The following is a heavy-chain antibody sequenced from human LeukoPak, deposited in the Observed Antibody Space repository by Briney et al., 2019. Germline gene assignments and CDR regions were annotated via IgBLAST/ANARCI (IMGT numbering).Heavy chain of an antibody. CDR1: GFTFDDYA. V-gene: IGHV3-9*01. D-gene: IGHD6-19*01. CDR3: VRDDRGIAVGSRDH. CDR2: ISWNSGSI. Sequence: PGGSLRLSCAASGFTFDDYAMHWVRQAPGKGLEWVSGISWNSGSIGYADSVKGRFTISRDNGKNSLYLQMSSLRAEDTAVYYCVRDDRGIAVGSRDHGAQGTLVTVSS. J-gene: IGHJ4*02.